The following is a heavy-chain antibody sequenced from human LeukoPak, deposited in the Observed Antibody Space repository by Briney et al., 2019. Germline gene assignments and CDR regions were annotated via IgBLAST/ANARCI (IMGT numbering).Heavy chain of an antibody. Sequence: PSETLSLTCAVYGGSFSGYSWSWIRQPPGKGLEWIGEINHSGSTNYTPSLKSRVTTSVDTSKIQFSLKLSSVTAADTAVYYCAQSQNYGDGFDYWGQGTLVTVSS. CDR2: INHSGST. CDR1: GGSFSGYS. J-gene: IGHJ4*02. CDR3: AQSQNYGDGFDY. D-gene: IGHD4-17*01. V-gene: IGHV4-34*01.